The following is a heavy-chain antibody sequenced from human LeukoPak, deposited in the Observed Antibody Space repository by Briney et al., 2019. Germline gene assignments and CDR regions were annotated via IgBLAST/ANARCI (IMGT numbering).Heavy chain of an antibody. CDR3: ARQAHCTSDLCYPFDY. CDR1: GGSISGWY. V-gene: IGHV4-59*08. J-gene: IGHJ4*02. Sequence: SETLSLTCTVSGGSISGWYWSWIRQPPGKGLEWIGYIHYSGSTNYNPSLKSRVTISADTTKNQFSLKLTSVTAADTAVYYCARQAHCTSDLCYPFDYWGQGTLVTVSS. D-gene: IGHD2-8*01. CDR2: IHYSGST.